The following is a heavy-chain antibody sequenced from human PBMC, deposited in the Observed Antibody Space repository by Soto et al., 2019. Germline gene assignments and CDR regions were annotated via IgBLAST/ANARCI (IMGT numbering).Heavy chain of an antibody. CDR2: IVPIFGAA. D-gene: IGHD3-10*01. V-gene: IGHV1-69*12. CDR1: GGTFSSYA. Sequence: QVQLMQSGAEVKKPGSSVKVSCKASGGTFSSYAISWVRQAPGQGLEWMGGIVPIFGAANYVQKFQGRVTITADESTSTAYMELSSLTTEDTAVYYCARELRVGAEGPRPFDYWGQGTLVTVSS. CDR3: ARELRVGAEGPRPFDY. J-gene: IGHJ4*02.